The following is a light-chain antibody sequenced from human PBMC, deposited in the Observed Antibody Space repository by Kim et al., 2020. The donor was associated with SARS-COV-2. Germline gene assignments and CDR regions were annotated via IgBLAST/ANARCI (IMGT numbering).Light chain of an antibody. Sequence: QRVTISCSGSRSNIGSNPVNWYQQLPGTAPKLLIYNNNQRPSGVPDRFSGSRSGTSASLAISGLHSEDEADYYCAAWDDSLNGKVFGTGTKVTVL. CDR2: NNN. V-gene: IGLV1-44*01. J-gene: IGLJ1*01. CDR1: RSNIGSNP. CDR3: AAWDDSLNGKV.